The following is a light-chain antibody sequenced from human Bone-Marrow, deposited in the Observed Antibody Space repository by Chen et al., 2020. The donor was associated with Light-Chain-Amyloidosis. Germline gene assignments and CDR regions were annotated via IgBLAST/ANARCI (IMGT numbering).Light chain of an antibody. V-gene: IGKV3-15*01. Sequence: EIVMTQSPATLSMSPGERASLSCRASQGVGRNIAWYQQKPGQAPRLLIYAASTRATGITARFSGSGSGTEFTLTISSLQSEDFAVYYCQQYNNWPPEYTFGQGTKLEIK. CDR3: QQYNNWPPEYT. J-gene: IGKJ2*01. CDR1: QGVGRN. CDR2: AAS.